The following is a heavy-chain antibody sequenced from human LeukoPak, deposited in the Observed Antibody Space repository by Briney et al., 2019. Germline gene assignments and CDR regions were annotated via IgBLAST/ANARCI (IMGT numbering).Heavy chain of an antibody. D-gene: IGHD4-11*01. V-gene: IGHV1-46*01. CDR2: VNPSGGST. J-gene: IGHJ5*02. Sequence: ASVKVSCKASGYTFTSYYMHWVRQAPGQGLEWMGIVNPSGGSTSYAQKLQGRVTMTRDTSTSTVYMEPSSLRAEDMAVYYCARGPWPTTRHQSWFDPWGQGTLVTVSS. CDR1: GYTFTSYY. CDR3: ARGPWPTTRHQSWFDP.